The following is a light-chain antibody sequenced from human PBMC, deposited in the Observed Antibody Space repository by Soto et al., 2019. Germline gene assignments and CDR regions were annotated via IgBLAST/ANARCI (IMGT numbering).Light chain of an antibody. CDR1: QNLLHIGGYHY. Sequence: DVVMTQSPLSLSVTPGEPASISCRSSQNLLHIGGYHYLDWYMEKTGQAPQLLIFLGSYRASGVTDRFSGSGSGTDFTLRISRVEAEDVGVYYCMQAVYTRTFGPGTKVDIK. V-gene: IGKV2-28*01. CDR2: LGS. J-gene: IGKJ1*01. CDR3: MQAVYTRT.